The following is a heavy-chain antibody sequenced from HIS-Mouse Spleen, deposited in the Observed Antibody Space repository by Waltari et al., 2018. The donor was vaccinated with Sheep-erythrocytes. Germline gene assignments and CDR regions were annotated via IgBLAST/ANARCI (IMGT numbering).Heavy chain of an antibody. CDR2: ISYDGSNK. CDR3: AKVRTVNYWYFDL. Sequence: QVQLVESGGGVVQPGRSLRLSCAASGFTLSSYGMRWVGRAPGKGVEWVAVISYDGSNKYYADSVKGRFTISRDNSKNTLYLQMNSLRAEDTAVYYCAKVRTVNYWYFDLWGRGTLVTVSS. D-gene: IGHD1-1*01. V-gene: IGHV3-30*18. CDR1: GFTLSSYG. J-gene: IGHJ2*01.